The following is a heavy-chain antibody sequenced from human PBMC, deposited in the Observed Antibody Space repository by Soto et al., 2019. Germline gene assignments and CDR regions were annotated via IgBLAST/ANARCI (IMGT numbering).Heavy chain of an antibody. CDR1: GFILVAFN. D-gene: IGHD2-15*01. CDR3: ARSVDLDH. J-gene: IGHJ4*02. CDR2: ISLSRGYT. Sequence: VGSRKPPCAPPGFILVAFNISWIRQAPGKGLEWVSYISLSRGYTKYADSVKGRFTISRDNTKNLLYLQMNSLRAEDTAVYYCARSVDLDHWGQGTLVTVS. V-gene: IGHV3-11*06.